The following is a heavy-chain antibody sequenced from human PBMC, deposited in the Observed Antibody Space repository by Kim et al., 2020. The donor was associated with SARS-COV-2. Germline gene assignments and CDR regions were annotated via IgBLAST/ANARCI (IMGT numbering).Heavy chain of an antibody. Sequence: SETLSLTCAVYGGSFSGYYWSWIRQPPGKGLEWIGEINHSGSTNYNPSLKSRVTISVDTSKNQFSLKLSSVTAADTAVYYCARGNGAIFREVYYYYYYG. V-gene: IGHV4-34*01. D-gene: IGHD3-9*01. CDR3: ARGNGAIFREVYYYYYYG. CDR1: GGSFSGYY. J-gene: IGHJ6*01. CDR2: INHSGST.